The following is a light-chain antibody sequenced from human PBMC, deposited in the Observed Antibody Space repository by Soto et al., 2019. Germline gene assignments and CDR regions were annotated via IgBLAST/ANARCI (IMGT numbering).Light chain of an antibody. CDR1: SSDVGSYNL. Sequence: QSALTQPAYVSGSPGQSITISCTGTSSDVGSYNLVSWYQQHPGKAPKLMIYEVSKWPSGVSNRFSGSKSGNTASLTISGLQAEDEADYYCCSYAGSSTFYVFGIGTKVSVL. CDR3: CSYAGSSTFYV. CDR2: EVS. J-gene: IGLJ1*01. V-gene: IGLV2-23*02.